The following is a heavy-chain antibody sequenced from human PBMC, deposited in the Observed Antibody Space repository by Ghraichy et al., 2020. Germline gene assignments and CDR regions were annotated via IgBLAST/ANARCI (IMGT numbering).Heavy chain of an antibody. CDR2: ISGGGGST. J-gene: IGHJ4*02. CDR3: AKTYLSSGSYYGFDY. V-gene: IGHV3-23*01. Sequence: GESLNISCEAFGFTFSSYAMSWVRQAPGKGLDWVSGISGGGGSTYYSDSVKGRFTISRDNSKSTLYLQMNTLRAEDTAVYFCAKTYLSSGSYYGFDYWGQGTLVTVSS. CDR1: GFTFSSYA. D-gene: IGHD3-10*01.